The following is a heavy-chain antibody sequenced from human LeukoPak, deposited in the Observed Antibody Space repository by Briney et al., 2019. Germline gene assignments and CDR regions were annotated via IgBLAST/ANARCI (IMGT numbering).Heavy chain of an antibody. CDR1: GFTFNIYW. CDR3: ARGGSGFERYFDL. CDR2: IKQDGSEK. V-gene: IGHV3-7*05. D-gene: IGHD6-19*01. Sequence: GGSLRLSCAASGFTFNIYWMSWVRQAPGKGLEWVANIKQDGSEKYYVDSVKGRFTISRDNAKNSLYLQMNSLRAEDTAVYYRARGGSGFERYFDLWGRGTLVTVSS. J-gene: IGHJ2*01.